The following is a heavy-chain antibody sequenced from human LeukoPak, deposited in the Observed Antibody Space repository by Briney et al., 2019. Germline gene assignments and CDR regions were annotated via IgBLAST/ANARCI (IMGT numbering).Heavy chain of an antibody. CDR2: ISGTGYNT. V-gene: IGHV3-23*01. D-gene: IGHD3-10*01. CDR1: GFTFRNCA. J-gene: IGHJ4*02. Sequence: PGGSLRLSCAASGFTFRNCAMSWVRQAPGKGLEWVSGISGTGYNTYYADSVKGRFTISRDNSKNTLYLQMNSLGAEDTAVYYCAKYVSGSLFYFDYWGQRTLVTVSS. CDR3: AKYVSGSLFYFDY.